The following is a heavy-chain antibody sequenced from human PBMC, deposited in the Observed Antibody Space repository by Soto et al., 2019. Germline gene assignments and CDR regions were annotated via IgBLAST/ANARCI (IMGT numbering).Heavy chain of an antibody. CDR1: GFTFSSYA. CDR3: TRDRVVVVPAAVDY. J-gene: IGHJ4*02. V-gene: IGHV3-30-3*01. D-gene: IGHD2-2*01. Sequence: QPGGSLRLSCAASGFTFSSYAMHWVRQAPGKGLEWVAVISYDGSNKYYADSVKGRFTISRDNSKNTLYLQMNSLRPEDTAVYYCTRDRVVVVPAAVDYWGQGTLVTVSS. CDR2: ISYDGSNK.